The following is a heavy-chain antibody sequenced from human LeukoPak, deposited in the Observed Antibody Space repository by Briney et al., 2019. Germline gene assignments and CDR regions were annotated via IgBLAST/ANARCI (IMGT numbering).Heavy chain of an antibody. J-gene: IGHJ4*02. Sequence: SETLSLTCTVSGGSISSGSYYWSWIRQPAGKGLEWIGRIYTSGSTNYNPSLKSRVTISVDTSKNQFSLKLSSVTAADTAVYYCARVSSSHYFDYWGQGTLVTVSS. CDR1: GGSISSGSYY. D-gene: IGHD6-13*01. CDR2: IYTSGST. CDR3: ARVSSSHYFDY. V-gene: IGHV4-61*02.